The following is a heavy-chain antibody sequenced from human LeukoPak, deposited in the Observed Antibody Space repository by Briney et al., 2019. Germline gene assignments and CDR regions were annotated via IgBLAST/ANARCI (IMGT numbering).Heavy chain of an antibody. Sequence: SETLSLTCTVSGGSISSYYWSWIRQPPGKGLEWIGYIYYSGSTNYNPSLKSRVTISVDTSKNQFSLKLSSVTAADTAVYYCARGTLWSGYYANFDYWGQGTLVTVSS. D-gene: IGHD3-3*01. CDR3: ARGTLWSGYYANFDY. CDR1: GGSISSYY. CDR2: IYYSGST. J-gene: IGHJ4*02. V-gene: IGHV4-59*01.